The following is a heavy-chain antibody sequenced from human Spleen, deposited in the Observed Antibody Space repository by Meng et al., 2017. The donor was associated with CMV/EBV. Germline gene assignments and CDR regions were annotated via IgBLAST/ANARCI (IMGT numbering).Heavy chain of an antibody. V-gene: IGHV3-21*01. CDR3: ARDLNLGKVVYYYYGMDV. D-gene: IGHD2-15*01. CDR2: ISSSSSYI. Sequence: GGSLRLSCAASGFTFSSSSMNWVRQAPGKGLEWVSSISSSSSYIYYADSVKGRFTISRDNAKNSLYLQMNSLRAEDTAVYYCARDLNLGKVVYYYYGMDVWGQGTTVTVSS. J-gene: IGHJ6*02. CDR1: GFTFSSSS.